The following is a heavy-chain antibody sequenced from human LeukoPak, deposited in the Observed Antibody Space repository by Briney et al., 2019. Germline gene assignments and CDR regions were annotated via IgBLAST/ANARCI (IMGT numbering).Heavy chain of an antibody. V-gene: IGHV3-30*02. J-gene: IGHJ4*02. D-gene: IGHD1-26*01. Sequence: GGSLRLSCAASGFTFSSYGMHWVRQAPGKGLEWVTVIWYDGSNKYYADSVKGRFTISRDNSKNTLYLQMNSLRAEDTAVYYCASLWELPDYWGQGTLVTVSS. CDR1: GFTFSSYG. CDR3: ASLWELPDY. CDR2: IWYDGSNK.